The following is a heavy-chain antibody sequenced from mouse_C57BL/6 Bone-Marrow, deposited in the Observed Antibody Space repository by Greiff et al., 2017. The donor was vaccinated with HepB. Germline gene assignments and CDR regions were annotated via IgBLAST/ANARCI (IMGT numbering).Heavy chain of an antibody. D-gene: IGHD2-2*01. J-gene: IGHJ3*01. CDR1: GYTFTSYW. V-gene: IGHV1-64*01. Sequence: VQLQQPGAELVKPGASVKLSCKASGYTFTSYWMHWVKQRPGQGLEWIGMIHPNSGSTNYNEKFKSKATLTVDKSSGTAYMQLSSLTSEDSAVYYCARTEAIYYGYAWGQGTLVTVSA. CDR2: IHPNSGST. CDR3: ARTEAIYYGYA.